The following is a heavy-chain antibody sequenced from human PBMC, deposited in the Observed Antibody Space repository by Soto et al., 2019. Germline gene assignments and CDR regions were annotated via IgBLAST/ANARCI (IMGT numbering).Heavy chain of an antibody. V-gene: IGHV1-18*01. Sequence: QVQLVQSGGEVKKPGASVKVSFKASGYTFTYYAVTWVRQAPGQGLEWMGWISAYNGHTKYAQNLQGRLTLTTDTSTNTAYMELRSLRSDDTAVYYCARGALDFDYWGQGTLVTVSS. D-gene: IGHD3-16*01. CDR2: ISAYNGHT. CDR1: GYTFTYYA. CDR3: ARGALDFDY. J-gene: IGHJ4*02.